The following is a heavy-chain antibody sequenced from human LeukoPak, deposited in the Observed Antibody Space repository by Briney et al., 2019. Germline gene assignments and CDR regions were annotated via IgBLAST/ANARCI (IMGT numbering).Heavy chain of an antibody. CDR2: IYYSGNT. Sequence: SETLSLTCTVSGGSMSSYYWSWIRQPPGKGLEWIGYIYYSGNTNYNPSLKSRVTISVDTSKNQFSLKLSSVTAADTAVYYCARHTATVTTTQDAFDIWGQGTMVTVSS. J-gene: IGHJ3*02. CDR1: GGSMSSYY. V-gene: IGHV4-59*08. D-gene: IGHD4-17*01. CDR3: ARHTATVTTTQDAFDI.